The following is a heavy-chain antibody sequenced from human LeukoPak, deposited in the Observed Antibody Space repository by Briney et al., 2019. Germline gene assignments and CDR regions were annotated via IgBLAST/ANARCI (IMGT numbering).Heavy chain of an antibody. J-gene: IGHJ4*02. D-gene: IGHD7-27*01. CDR2: ISGSGRST. CDR1: GFTFSSYA. Sequence: TGGSLRLSCAASGFTFSSYAMRGLRQAPGKALEWVSAISGSGRSTYYADSVKGRFTISRDNSKNPPYLQMNSLRAQDTAVYYCAKDDLGMSDYWGQGTLVTVSS. V-gene: IGHV3-23*01. CDR3: AKDDLGMSDY.